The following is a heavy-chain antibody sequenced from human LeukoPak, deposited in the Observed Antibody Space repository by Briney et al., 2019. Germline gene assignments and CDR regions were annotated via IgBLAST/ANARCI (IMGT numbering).Heavy chain of an antibody. J-gene: IGHJ4*02. D-gene: IGHD2-8*01. CDR2: IYYSGST. CDR1: GGPISSSSYY. CDR3: ASLGYCTNGVCPG. V-gene: IGHV4-39*07. Sequence: PSETLSLTCTVSGGPISSSSYYWGWIRQPPGKGLGWIGSIYYSGSTYYNPSLKSRVTISVDTSKNQFSLKLSSVTAADTAVYYCASLGYCTNGVCPGWGQGTLVTVSS.